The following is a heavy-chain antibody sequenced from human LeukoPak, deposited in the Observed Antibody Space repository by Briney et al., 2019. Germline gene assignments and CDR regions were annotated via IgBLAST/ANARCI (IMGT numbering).Heavy chain of an antibody. CDR3: ARGPHYYDSRGYAFDI. D-gene: IGHD3-22*01. Sequence: SETLSLTCTVSGGSISSGDYYWSWIRQPPGKGLEWIGYIYYSGSTYYNPSLESRVTISVDTSKNQFSLKLSSVTAADTAVYYCARGPHYYDSRGYAFDIWGQGTMVTVSS. V-gene: IGHV4-30-4*01. CDR1: GGSISSGDYY. CDR2: IYYSGST. J-gene: IGHJ3*02.